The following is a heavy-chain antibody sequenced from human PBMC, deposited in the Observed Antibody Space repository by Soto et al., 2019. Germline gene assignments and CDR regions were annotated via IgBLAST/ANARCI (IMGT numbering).Heavy chain of an antibody. Sequence: SVKVSCKASGGTFSSYAISWVRQAPGQGLEWMGGIIPIFGTANYAQKFQGRVTITADESTSTAYMELSSLRSEDTAVYYCAIRKEMATIYEPWFDPWGQGTLVTVSS. CDR3: AIRKEMATIYEPWFDP. D-gene: IGHD5-12*01. J-gene: IGHJ5*02. CDR2: IIPIFGTA. V-gene: IGHV1-69*13. CDR1: GGTFSSYA.